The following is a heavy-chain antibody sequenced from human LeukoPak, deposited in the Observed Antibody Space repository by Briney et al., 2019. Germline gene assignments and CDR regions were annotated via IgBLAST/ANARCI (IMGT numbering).Heavy chain of an antibody. CDR3: ATGEWLVLEYFQY. CDR1: GGTFSSYA. J-gene: IGHJ1*01. V-gene: IGHV1-69*06. Sequence: SVKVSCKASGGTFSSYAISWVRQAPGQGLEWMGGIIPIFGTANYAQKFQGRVTITADKSTSTAYMELSSLRSEDTAVYYCATGEWLVLEYFQYWGQGTLVTVSS. CDR2: IIPIFGTA. D-gene: IGHD6-19*01.